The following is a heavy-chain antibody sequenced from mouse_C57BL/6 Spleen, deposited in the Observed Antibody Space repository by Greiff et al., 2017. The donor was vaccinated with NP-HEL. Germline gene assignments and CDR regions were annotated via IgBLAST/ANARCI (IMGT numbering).Heavy chain of an antibody. D-gene: IGHD1-1*01. V-gene: IGHV1-54*01. CDR2: INPGSGGT. CDR3: AISNYYGIRDYCDY. J-gene: IGHJ2*01. Sequence: QVQLQQSGAELVRPGTSVKVSCKASGYAFTNYLIEWVKQRPGQGLEWIGVINPGSGGTNYNEKFKGKATLTADKSSSTAYMQLSSLTSEDSAVYFCAISNYYGIRDYCDYWGQGTTLTVSS. CDR1: GYAFTNYL.